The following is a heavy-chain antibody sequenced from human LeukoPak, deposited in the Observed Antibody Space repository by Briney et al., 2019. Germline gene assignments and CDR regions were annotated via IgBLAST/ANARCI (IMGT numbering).Heavy chain of an antibody. CDR1: GFTFSSYG. D-gene: IGHD3-3*01. V-gene: IGHV3-30*19. Sequence: GGSLRLSCAASGFTFSSYGMHWVRQAPGKGLEWVAVISYDGSNKYYADSVKGRFTISRDNSKNTLYLQVNSLRAEDTAVYYCARDNTFFGVPDYWGQGTLVTVSS. J-gene: IGHJ4*02. CDR2: ISYDGSNK. CDR3: ARDNTFFGVPDY.